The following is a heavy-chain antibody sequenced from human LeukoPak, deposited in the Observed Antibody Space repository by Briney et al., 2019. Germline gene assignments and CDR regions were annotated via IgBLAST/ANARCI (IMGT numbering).Heavy chain of an antibody. D-gene: IGHD6-19*01. J-gene: IGHJ5*02. V-gene: IGHV4-4*07. CDR2: VYVTGST. Sequence: SETLSLTCTVPGDSISSYYWSWIRQPAGKGLEWIGRVYVTGSTNLNPAPQSRVTMSVDTSKNQFSLKLTSVTAADTAVYYCGRERQWLVDHWGQGTLVTVSS. CDR1: GDSISSYY. CDR3: GRERQWLVDH.